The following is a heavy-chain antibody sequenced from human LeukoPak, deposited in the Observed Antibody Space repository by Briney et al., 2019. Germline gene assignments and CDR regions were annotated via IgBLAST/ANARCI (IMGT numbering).Heavy chain of an antibody. D-gene: IGHD5-12*01. J-gene: IGHJ3*02. CDR2: ISSYDGRDK. CDR3: AKGYRGYDYAFDI. Sequence: GGSLRLSCAASGFIFSNSGIHWVRQAPGKELEWVALISSYDGRDKKFADSVKGRFTISRDNSKNTVYLQMDSLRPEDTAVYYCAKGYRGYDYAFDIWGQGTMVTVSS. CDR1: GFIFSNSG. V-gene: IGHV3-30*18.